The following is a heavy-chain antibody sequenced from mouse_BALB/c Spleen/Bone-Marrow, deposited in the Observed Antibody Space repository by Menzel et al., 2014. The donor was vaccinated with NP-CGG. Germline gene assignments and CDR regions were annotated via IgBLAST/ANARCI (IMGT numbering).Heavy chain of an antibody. CDR3: ARKGAMITHYYAMDY. CDR1: GFTFSSFG. J-gene: IGHJ4*01. Sequence: EVKVVDSGGGLVQPGGSRKLSCAASGFTFSSFGMHWVRQAPEKGLEWVAYISNGSSTIYYADTVKGRFTISRDNPKNNLFLQMTSLRSEDTAMYYCARKGAMITHYYAMDYWGQGTSVTVSS. D-gene: IGHD2-4*01. V-gene: IGHV5-17*02. CDR2: ISNGSSTI.